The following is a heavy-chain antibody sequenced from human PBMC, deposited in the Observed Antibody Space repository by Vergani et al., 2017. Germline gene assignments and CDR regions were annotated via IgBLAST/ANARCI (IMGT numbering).Heavy chain of an antibody. CDR3: ARDVAVAGTPRLMDY. Sequence: QVQLQESGPGLVKPSQTLSLTCTVSGGSISSGGYYWSWIRQHPGKGLEWIGYIYYSGSTNYNPSLKSRVTISVDTSKNQFPLKLSSVTAADTAVYYCARDVAVAGTPRLMDYWGQGTLVTVSS. CDR1: GGSISSGGYY. D-gene: IGHD6-19*01. J-gene: IGHJ4*02. V-gene: IGHV4-31*03. CDR2: IYYSGST.